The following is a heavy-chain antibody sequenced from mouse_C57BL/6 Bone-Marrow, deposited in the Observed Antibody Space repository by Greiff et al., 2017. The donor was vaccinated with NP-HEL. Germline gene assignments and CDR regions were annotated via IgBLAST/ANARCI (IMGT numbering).Heavy chain of an antibody. CDR1: GYAFSSYW. CDR3: AISGDYYGSPYYFDY. CDR2: IYPGDGDT. J-gene: IGHJ2*01. V-gene: IGHV1-80*01. Sequence: VQLQESGAELVKPGASVKISCKASGYAFSSYWMNWVKQRPGKGLEWIGQIYPGDGDTNYNGKFKGKATLTADKSSSTAYMQLSSLTSEDSAVYFCAISGDYYGSPYYFDYWGQGTTLTVSS. D-gene: IGHD1-1*01.